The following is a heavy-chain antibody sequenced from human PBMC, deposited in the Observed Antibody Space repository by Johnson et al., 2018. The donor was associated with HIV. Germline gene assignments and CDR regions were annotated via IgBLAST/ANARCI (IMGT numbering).Heavy chain of an antibody. Sequence: QVQLVESGGGVVQPGGSLRLSCAASGFTFSSYGMHWVRQAPGKGLEWVAFIRYDGSNKYYADSVKGRFTISRDNSKNTLYLQMNSLRAEDTAVYYWADGGNWDPCAFDIWGQGTMVTFSS. J-gene: IGHJ3*02. CDR1: GFTFSSYG. CDR2: IRYDGSNK. CDR3: ADGGNWDPCAFDI. D-gene: IGHD4-23*01. V-gene: IGHV3-30*02.